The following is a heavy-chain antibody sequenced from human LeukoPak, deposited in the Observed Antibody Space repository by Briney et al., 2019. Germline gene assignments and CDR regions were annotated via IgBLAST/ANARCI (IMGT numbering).Heavy chain of an antibody. Sequence: SVKVSCKASGFTFTSSAMQWVRQARGQRLERIGWIVVGSGNTNYAQKFQERVTITRDMSTSTAYMELSSLRSEDTAVYYCAASTPGVTTVTTGIDPWGQGTLVTVSS. D-gene: IGHD4-17*01. V-gene: IGHV1-58*02. J-gene: IGHJ5*02. CDR3: AASTPGVTTVTTGIDP. CDR2: IVVGSGNT. CDR1: GFTFTSSA.